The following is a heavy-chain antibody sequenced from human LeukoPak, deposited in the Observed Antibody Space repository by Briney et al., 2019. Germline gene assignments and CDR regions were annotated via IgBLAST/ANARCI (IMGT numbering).Heavy chain of an antibody. CDR1: GYTFTGYY. CDR3: ARGMPGGNWFDP. V-gene: IGHV1-2*02. CDR2: INPNSGGT. D-gene: IGHD2-2*01. Sequence: ASVKVSCKASGYTFTGYYMHWVRQAPGQGLEWMGWINPNSGGTNYALKFQGRVTMTRDTSISTAYMELSRLRSDDTAVYYCARGMPGGNWFDPWGQGTLVTVSS. J-gene: IGHJ5*02.